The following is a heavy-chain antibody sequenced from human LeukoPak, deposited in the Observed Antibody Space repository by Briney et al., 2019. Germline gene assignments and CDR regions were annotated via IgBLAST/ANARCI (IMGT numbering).Heavy chain of an antibody. CDR3: ARDSNGGTWIQLWYQYYFDY. D-gene: IGHD5-18*01. CDR2: ISYDGSNK. V-gene: IGHV3-30-3*01. Sequence: GGSLRLSCAASGFTFSSYAMHWVRQAPGKGLEWVAVISYDGSNKYYADSVKGRFTISRVNSKNTLYLQMNSLRAEDTAVYYCARDSNGGTWIQLWYQYYFDYWGQGTLVTVSS. J-gene: IGHJ4*02. CDR1: GFTFSSYA.